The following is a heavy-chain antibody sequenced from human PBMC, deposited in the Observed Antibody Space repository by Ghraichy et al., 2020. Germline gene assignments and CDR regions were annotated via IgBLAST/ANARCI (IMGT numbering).Heavy chain of an antibody. J-gene: IGHJ3*01. CDR1: GFTFTSSA. CDR2: IVVGSENT. D-gene: IGHD5-12*01. V-gene: IGHV1-58*01. Sequence: SGKVSCKASGFTFTSSAVQWVRQARGQGLEWMGWIVVGSENTNYAQKFQERVTITRDTSTSTVFLELSSLRSEDTAVFFCAADRWGLYHYGYDSGGSFVFDFWGQGTMVTVSS. CDR3: AADRWGLYHYGYDSGGSFVFDF.